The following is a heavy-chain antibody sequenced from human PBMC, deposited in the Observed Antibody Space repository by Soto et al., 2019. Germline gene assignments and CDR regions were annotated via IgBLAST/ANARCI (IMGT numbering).Heavy chain of an antibody. Sequence: EVQLVESGGGLVQPGGSLRLSCAASGFTFSSRWMSWVRQAPGKGPEWVANIKEDGSEKYYVDSVEGRFTISRDNAKNSLYLQMNSLRAEDTATYYCTNDHSWGQGTLVTVSS. CDR2: IKEDGSEK. CDR3: TNDHS. CDR1: GFTFSSRW. V-gene: IGHV3-7*01. J-gene: IGHJ4*02.